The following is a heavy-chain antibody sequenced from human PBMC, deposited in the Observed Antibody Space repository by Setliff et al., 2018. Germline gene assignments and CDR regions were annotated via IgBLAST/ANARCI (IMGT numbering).Heavy chain of an antibody. J-gene: IGHJ1*01. CDR2: VYHRGSP. Sequence: PSETLSLTCTVSNFSLTSGFFWAWVRQPPGKGLEWIATVYHRGSPDYKPSLKSRVTISVDTSKNRFSLKLSSVTAADTAVYYCASRNSDGGPEYFQHWGQGALVTVSS. V-gene: IGHV4-38-2*02. CDR3: ASRNSDGGPEYFQH. CDR1: NFSLTSGFF. D-gene: IGHD1-26*01.